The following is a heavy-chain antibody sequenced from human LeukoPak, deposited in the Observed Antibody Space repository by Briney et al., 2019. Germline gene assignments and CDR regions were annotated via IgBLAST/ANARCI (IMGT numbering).Heavy chain of an antibody. CDR2: IYTSGST. Sequence: PSQTLSLTCTVSGGSISSGSYYWSWIRQPAGKGLEWIGRIYTSGSTNYNPSLKSRVTISVDTSKNPFSLKLSSVTAADTAVYYCASSITIFGVVVVQFDYWGQGTLVTVSS. CDR1: GGSISSGSYY. J-gene: IGHJ4*02. V-gene: IGHV4-61*02. CDR3: ASSITIFGVVVVQFDY. D-gene: IGHD3-3*01.